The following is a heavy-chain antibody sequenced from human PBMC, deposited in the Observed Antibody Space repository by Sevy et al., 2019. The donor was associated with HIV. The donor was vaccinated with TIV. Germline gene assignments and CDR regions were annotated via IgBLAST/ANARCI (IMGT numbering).Heavy chain of an antibody. Sequence: GGSLRLSCTDSGFTFRSYAVSWVRQAPGKGLEWISSISPSGGSIYYADSVRGRFTISRDNSKNTVDLQMNSLRADDTALYYCAKEYFSGFDWGQRTLVTVSS. J-gene: IGHJ4*02. CDR1: GFTFRSYA. CDR3: AKEYFSGFD. D-gene: IGHD6-19*01. CDR2: ISPSGGSI. V-gene: IGHV3-23*01.